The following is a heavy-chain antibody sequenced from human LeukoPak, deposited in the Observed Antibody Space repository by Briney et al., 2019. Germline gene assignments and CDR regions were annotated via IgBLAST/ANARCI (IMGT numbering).Heavy chain of an antibody. D-gene: IGHD3-10*01. CDR2: ISSGSSTT. Sequence: LSGGSLRLSCAASGFTFSPLGMNWVRQAPGRGLEWVSYISSGSSTTYYADSVKGRFTISRDKAKNSLYLQLSSLRDEDTAVYYCARGRGLTLSYHYFDYWGQGTLVTVSS. CDR3: ARGRGLTLSYHYFDY. J-gene: IGHJ4*02. V-gene: IGHV3-48*02. CDR1: GFTFSPLG.